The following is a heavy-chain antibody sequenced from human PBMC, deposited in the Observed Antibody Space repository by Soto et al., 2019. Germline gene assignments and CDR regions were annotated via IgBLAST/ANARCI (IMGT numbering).Heavy chain of an antibody. J-gene: IGHJ1*01. CDR2: TVATLHKT. V-gene: IGHV1-69*11. Sequence: QVHLVQSGAEVKKPGSSVKVSCKASGVTFFNSGFSWVRQAPGKGLEWVVGTVATLHKTRYGEWFAGTVTLTADESTSTAYFELSSLRSDDTAVYYCASGPGYCSGGSCRPSEYFHHWGQGTLVIVSS. D-gene: IGHD2-15*01. CDR3: ASGPGYCSGGSCRPSEYFHH. CDR1: GVTFFNSG.